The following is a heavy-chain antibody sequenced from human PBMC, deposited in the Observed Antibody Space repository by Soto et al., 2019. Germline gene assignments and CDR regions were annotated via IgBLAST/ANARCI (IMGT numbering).Heavy chain of an antibody. Sequence: GGLLRLSCAASGFTFSSYAMSWVRQAPGKGLEWVSAISGSGGSTYYADSVKGRFTISRDNPKNTLYLQMNSLRAEDTAVYYCAKDRIAVVPAASYNWFDPWGQGTLVTVSS. CDR3: AKDRIAVVPAASYNWFDP. CDR2: ISGSGGST. D-gene: IGHD2-2*01. V-gene: IGHV3-23*01. CDR1: GFTFSSYA. J-gene: IGHJ5*02.